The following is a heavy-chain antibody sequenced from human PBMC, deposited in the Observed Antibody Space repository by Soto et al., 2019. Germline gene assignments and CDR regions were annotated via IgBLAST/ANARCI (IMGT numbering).Heavy chain of an antibody. CDR3: ARVPYGGSYWREFDY. J-gene: IGHJ4*02. V-gene: IGHV3-21*01. Sequence: PGGSLRLSCAASGFTFSSYSMNWVSQAPGKGLEWVSSIFISSSYIYYADSVKGRFTISRDNAKNSLYLQMNSLRADDTAVYYCARVPYGGSYWREFDYWGQGTPVTVSS. D-gene: IGHD1-26*01. CDR2: IFISSSYI. CDR1: GFTFSSYS.